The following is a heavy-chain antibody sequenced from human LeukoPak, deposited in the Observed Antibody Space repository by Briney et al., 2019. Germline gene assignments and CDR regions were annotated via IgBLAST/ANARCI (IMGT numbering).Heavy chain of an antibody. V-gene: IGHV3-23*01. CDR2: ASASGAGT. CDR1: GFTFSNYA. CDR3: TKDHYYASGSYSD. Sequence: GGSLRLSCAASGFTFSNYAMNWVRQAPGEGLEWVSTASASGAGTYYADSVGGRFTISRDNFKNMLYLQMDGLRAEDTAVYYCTKDHYYASGSYSDWGQGTLVTVSS. D-gene: IGHD3-10*01. J-gene: IGHJ4*02.